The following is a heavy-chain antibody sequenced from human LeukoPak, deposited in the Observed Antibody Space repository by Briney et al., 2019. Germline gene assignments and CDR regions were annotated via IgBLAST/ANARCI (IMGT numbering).Heavy chain of an antibody. CDR1: GGSIRSYY. J-gene: IGHJ4*02. Sequence: PSETLSLTCTVSGGSIRSYYWSWIRQPPGKGLEWIGYIYYSGSTNYNPSLKRRVTISVDTSKNQFSLKLSSVTAADTAVYYCARIGHEDYYFDYWGQGTLVTVSS. CDR2: IYYSGST. V-gene: IGHV4-59*01. CDR3: ARIGHEDYYFDY.